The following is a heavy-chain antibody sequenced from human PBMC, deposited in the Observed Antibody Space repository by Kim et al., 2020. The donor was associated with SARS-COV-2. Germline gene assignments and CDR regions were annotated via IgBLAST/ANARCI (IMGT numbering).Heavy chain of an antibody. J-gene: IGHJ6*02. V-gene: IGHV4-59*13. CDR1: GGSISSYY. Sequence: SETLSLTCTVSGGSISSYYWCWIRQPPGKGLEWIGYIYYSGSTNYNPSLKSRVTISVDTSKNQFSLKLSSVTAADTAVYYCVRGSDYGDRYYYYYYYGMDVWGQGTTVTVSS. CDR2: IYYSGST. D-gene: IGHD4-17*01. CDR3: VRGSDYGDRYYYYYYYGMDV.